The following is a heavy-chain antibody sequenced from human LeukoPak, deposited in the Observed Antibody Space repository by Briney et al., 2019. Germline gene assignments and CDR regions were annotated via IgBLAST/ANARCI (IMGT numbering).Heavy chain of an antibody. CDR3: ARESSSWYVCDY. V-gene: IGHV1-3*01. D-gene: IGHD6-13*01. Sequence: ASVKVSCKASGYTFTSYAMHWVRQAPGQRLEWMGWINAGNGNTKYSQKFQGRVTITRDTSASTAYIELSSLRSEDTAVYYCARESSSWYVCDYWGQGTLVTVSS. CDR2: INAGNGNT. J-gene: IGHJ4*02. CDR1: GYTFTSYA.